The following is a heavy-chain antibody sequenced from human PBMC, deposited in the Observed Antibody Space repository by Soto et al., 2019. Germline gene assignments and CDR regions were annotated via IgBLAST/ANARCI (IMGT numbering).Heavy chain of an antibody. CDR2: ISGSGGST. CDR3: AKAPPYYYDSNDAFDI. J-gene: IGHJ3*02. V-gene: IGHV3-23*01. D-gene: IGHD3-22*01. CDR1: GFTFSSYA. Sequence: LRLSCAASGFTFSSYAMSWVRQAPGKGPEWVSAISGSGGSTYYADSVKGRFTISRDNSKNTLYLQMNSLRAEDTAVYYCAKAPPYYYDSNDAFDIWGQGTMVTVSS.